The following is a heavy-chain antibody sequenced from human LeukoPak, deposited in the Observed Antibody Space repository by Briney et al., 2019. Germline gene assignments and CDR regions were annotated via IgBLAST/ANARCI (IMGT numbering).Heavy chain of an antibody. Sequence: PGRSLRLSCAASGFTFSSYGMHWVRQAPGKGLEWLAVIWYDGSNKYYADSVKGRFTISRDNSKNTLYLQMNSLRAEDTAVYYCARTLLGIDYWGQGTLVTVSS. V-gene: IGHV3-33*01. CDR3: ARTLLGIDY. D-gene: IGHD2-15*01. CDR2: IWYDGSNK. CDR1: GFTFSSYG. J-gene: IGHJ4*02.